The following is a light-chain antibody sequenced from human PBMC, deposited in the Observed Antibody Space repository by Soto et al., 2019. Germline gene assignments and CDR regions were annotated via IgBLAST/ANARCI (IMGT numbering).Light chain of an antibody. CDR2: GAS. Sequence: EIVLTQSPGTLSLSPGESASLSCRASQRVRSSSLAWYQQKPGQPPRLLISGASSRATGIPDRFSGSGSGTDFTLTIIRLEPEDFAVYFCQQYGDSPHTDPWTFGPGTKVEIK. V-gene: IGKV3-20*01. CDR3: QQYGDSPHTDPWT. CDR1: QRVRSSS. J-gene: IGKJ1*01.